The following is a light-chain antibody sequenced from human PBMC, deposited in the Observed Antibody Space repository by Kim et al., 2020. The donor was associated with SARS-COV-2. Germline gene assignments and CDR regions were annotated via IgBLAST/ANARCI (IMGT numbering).Light chain of an antibody. Sequence: SPGQTATISCSGDNLGDKYSSWYQQKPGQSPVLVIYQDNERPSGIPERFSCSNSGNTATLTISGTQAMDEADYYCQAWDSSTHTYVFGTGTKVTVL. J-gene: IGLJ1*01. CDR2: QDN. CDR3: QAWDSSTHTYV. V-gene: IGLV3-1*01. CDR1: NLGDKY.